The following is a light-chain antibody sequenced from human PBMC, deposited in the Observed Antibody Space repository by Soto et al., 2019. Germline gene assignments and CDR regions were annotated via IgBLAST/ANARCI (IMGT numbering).Light chain of an antibody. CDR2: GGF. Sequence: IVLTQSPGTLSVCPGERVILSCRASQTLRNKLAWYQQKPGQATRILIYGGFTRATDIPVRFSGSGSGTEFTLTINSLQSEDFSIYYCQQHNACPLTVGPGTKLDLK. CDR1: QTLRNK. CDR3: QQHNACPLT. V-gene: IGKV3-15*01. J-gene: IGKJ3*01.